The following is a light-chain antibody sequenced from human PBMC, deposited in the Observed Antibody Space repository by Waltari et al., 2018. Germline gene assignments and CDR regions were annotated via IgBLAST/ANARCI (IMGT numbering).Light chain of an antibody. J-gene: IGLJ3*02. V-gene: IGLV2-11*01. CDR2: DVS. CDR3: CSYAGTYTWV. CDR1: SSDVGGYNY. Sequence: QSALTQPRSVSGSPGQSVTISCTGTSSDVGGYNYVSWHHQHPGKAPKSMIYDVSKRPSVVPDRFSGSMSGNTASLTISGLQAEDEADYYCCSYAGTYTWVFGGGTKLTVL.